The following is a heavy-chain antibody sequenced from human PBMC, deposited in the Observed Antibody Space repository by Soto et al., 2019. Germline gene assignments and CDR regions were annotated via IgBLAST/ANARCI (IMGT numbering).Heavy chain of an antibody. J-gene: IGHJ4*02. CDR1: GFTFSSYG. V-gene: IGHV3-33*01. CDR2: IWYDGSNK. D-gene: IGHD2-15*01. Sequence: GGSLRLSCAASGFTFSSYGMHWVRQAPGKGLEWVAVIWYDGSNKYYADSVKGRFTISRDNSKNTLYLQMNSLRAEDTAVYYCARDPYCSGGSCYSEEPFDYWGQGTLVTVSS. CDR3: ARDPYCSGGSCYSEEPFDY.